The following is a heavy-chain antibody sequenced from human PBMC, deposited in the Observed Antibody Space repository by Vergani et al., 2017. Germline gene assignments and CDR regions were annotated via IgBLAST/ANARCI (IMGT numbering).Heavy chain of an antibody. CDR2: IWYDGSNK. Sequence: QVQLVESGGGVVQPGRSLRLSCAASGFTFSSYGMHWVRQAPGKGLEWVSVIWYDGSNKYYADSVKGRFTISRDNSKNTLYLQMNSLRAEDTAVYYCAKDRVGWGEYFDAIDIWGKGTMVTVSS. CDR1: GFTFSSYG. V-gene: IGHV3-33*06. J-gene: IGHJ3*02. CDR3: AKDRVGWGEYFDAIDI. D-gene: IGHD2/OR15-2a*01.